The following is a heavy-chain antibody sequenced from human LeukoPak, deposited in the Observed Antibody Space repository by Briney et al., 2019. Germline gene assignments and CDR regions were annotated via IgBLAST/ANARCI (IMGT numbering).Heavy chain of an antibody. CDR3: ARVRTDGYRTWYFDL. V-gene: IGHV4-30-2*01. CDR1: GGSISSGGYS. J-gene: IGHJ2*01. Sequence: PSETLSLTCAVSGGSISSGGYSWRWIRQPPGKGLEWIGYFYHSGSTYYNPSLKSRVTISVDRSKNQFSLKLSSVTAADTAVYYCARVRTDGYRTWYFDLWGRGTLVTVSS. CDR2: FYHSGST. D-gene: IGHD2-8*01.